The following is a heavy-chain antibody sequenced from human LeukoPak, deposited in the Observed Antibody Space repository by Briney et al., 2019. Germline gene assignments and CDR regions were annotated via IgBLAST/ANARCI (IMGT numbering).Heavy chain of an antibody. CDR1: GFTFSDYY. V-gene: IGHV3-11*04. J-gene: IGHJ4*02. CDR2: ISSSATTI. CDR3: ARDGAIWNDVGHDY. Sequence: GGSLRLSCAVSGFTFSDYYMHWIRQAPGKGLEWISYISSSATTIYYADSVKGRFTISRDNAKNSLYLQMNSLTAEDTAVYYCARDGAIWNDVGHDYWGQGTLVTVSS. D-gene: IGHD1-1*01.